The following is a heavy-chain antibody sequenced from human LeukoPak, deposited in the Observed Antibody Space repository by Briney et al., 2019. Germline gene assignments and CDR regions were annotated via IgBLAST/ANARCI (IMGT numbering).Heavy chain of an antibody. CDR3: ARDGPPAGAGDFDY. J-gene: IGHJ4*02. V-gene: IGHV3-48*01. CDR2: ISSSGSTI. CDR1: GFTFSSYD. Sequence: GGSLRLSCAASGFTFSSYDMNWVRQAPGKGLEWISYISSSGSTIYYADSVKGRFTISRDNAKNSLYLQMNSLRAEDTAVYYCARDGPPAGAGDFDYWGQGTPVTVSS. D-gene: IGHD2-2*01.